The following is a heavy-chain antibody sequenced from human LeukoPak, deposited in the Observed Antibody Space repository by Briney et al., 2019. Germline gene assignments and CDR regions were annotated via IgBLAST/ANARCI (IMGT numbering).Heavy chain of an antibody. CDR2: INHSGST. CDR1: GGSFSGYY. D-gene: IGHD3-10*01. Sequence: SETLSLTCAVYGGSFSGYYWSWIRQPPGKGLEWIGEINHSGSTNYNPSLKSRVTISVDTSKNQFSLKLSSVTAADTAVYYCARRYLGELIYMDVWGKGTTVTISS. J-gene: IGHJ6*03. CDR3: ARRYLGELIYMDV. V-gene: IGHV4-34*01.